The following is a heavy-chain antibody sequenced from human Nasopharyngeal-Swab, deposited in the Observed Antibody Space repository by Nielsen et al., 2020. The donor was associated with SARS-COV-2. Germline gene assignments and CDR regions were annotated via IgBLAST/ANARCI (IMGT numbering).Heavy chain of an antibody. Sequence: GESLKISCAASGFTFSDYYMSWIRQAPGKGLEWVSYISSSGSTIYYADSVKGRFTISRDNAKNSLYLQMNSLRAEDTALYYCAKDLSSGWYGWFDPWGQGTLVTVSS. CDR3: AKDLSSGWYGWFDP. CDR2: ISSSGSTI. D-gene: IGHD6-19*01. CDR1: GFTFSDYY. J-gene: IGHJ5*02. V-gene: IGHV3-11*01.